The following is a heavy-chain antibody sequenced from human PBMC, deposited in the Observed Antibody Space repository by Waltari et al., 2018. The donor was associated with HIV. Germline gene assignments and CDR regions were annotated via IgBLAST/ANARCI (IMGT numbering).Heavy chain of an antibody. CDR2: ISGSGGST. D-gene: IGHD5-12*01. V-gene: IGHV3-23*01. J-gene: IGHJ4*02. CDR1: GFTFSSYA. CDR3: AKDEMHSGYETDY. Sequence: EVQLLESGGGLVQPGGSLRLSCAASGFTFSSYALSWVRQAPGKGLEWVSAISGSGGSTYYADSVKGRFTISRDNSKNTLYLQMNSLRAEDTAVYYCAKDEMHSGYETDYWGQGTLVTVSS.